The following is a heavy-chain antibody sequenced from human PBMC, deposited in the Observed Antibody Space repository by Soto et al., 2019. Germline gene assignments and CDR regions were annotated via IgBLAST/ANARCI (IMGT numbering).Heavy chain of an antibody. D-gene: IGHD2-15*01. V-gene: IGHV4-31*01. CDR2: NDYSGST. CDR1: GGSISSGGYY. J-gene: IGHJ5*02. Sequence: QVQLQESGPGLVKPSQTLSLTCTVSGGSISSGGYYWSWIRQHPGKGLEWIGNNDYSGSTYYNPSRVSLVVESVDTYKNQLSLKVSSVTAADTSVYYCAREGGGSCCSRGFDPWGQGTLVTVSS. CDR3: AREGGGSCCSRGFDP.